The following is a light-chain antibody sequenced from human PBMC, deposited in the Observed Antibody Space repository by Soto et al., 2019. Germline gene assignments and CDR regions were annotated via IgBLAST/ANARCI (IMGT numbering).Light chain of an antibody. CDR2: GAS. CDR3: QQYDNWPPEAT. J-gene: IGKJ1*01. Sequence: EVVLTQSPATLSVSPGERATLSFSASQSVSINLALYQQKPGQAPRLLIYGASTSATGIPARFSGSRSGTDFTLTISSLQSEDFAVYYCQQYDNWPPEATFGQGTKVDIK. CDR1: QSVSIN. V-gene: IGKV3-15*01.